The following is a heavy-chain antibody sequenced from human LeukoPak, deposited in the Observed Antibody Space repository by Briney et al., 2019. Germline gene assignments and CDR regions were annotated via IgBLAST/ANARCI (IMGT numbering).Heavy chain of an antibody. J-gene: IGHJ5*02. CDR2: INSDGSDT. D-gene: IGHD2-2*01. CDR3: ARDPCSRTSCYRGNWFDP. CDR1: GFTFSSYW. V-gene: IGHV3-74*03. Sequence: PGGSLRLSCTASGFTFSSYWMHWVRQAPGKGLVWVSRINSDGSDTKYADSVRGRFTISRDNAKNTLFLQMNSLRAEDTAVYYCARDPCSRTSCYRGNWFDPWGQGTLVTVSS.